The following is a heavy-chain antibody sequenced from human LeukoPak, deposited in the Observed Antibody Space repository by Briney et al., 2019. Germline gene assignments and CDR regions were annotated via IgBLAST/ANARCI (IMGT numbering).Heavy chain of an antibody. CDR1: GYSISSGYY. D-gene: IGHD5-24*01. CDR2: IYHSGST. V-gene: IGHV4-38-2*02. Sequence: PSETLSLTCTVSGYSISSGYYWGWIRQPPGKGLEWIGSIYHSGSTYYNPSLKSRVTISVDTSKNQFSLKLSSVTAADTAVYYCARDRRDEAFDIWGQGTMVTVSS. J-gene: IGHJ3*02. CDR3: ARDRRDEAFDI.